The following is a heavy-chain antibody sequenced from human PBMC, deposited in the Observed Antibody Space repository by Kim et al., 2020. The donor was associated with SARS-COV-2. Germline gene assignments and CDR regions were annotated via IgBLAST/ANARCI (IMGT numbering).Heavy chain of an antibody. D-gene: IGHD3-22*01. V-gene: IGHV4-59*01. CDR3: ARAVSNYYDSSGYYYINEVWYFDL. CDR2: IYYSGST. CDR1: GGSISSYY. J-gene: IGHJ2*01. Sequence: SETLSLTCTVSGGSISSYYWSWIRQPPGKGLEWIGYIYYSGSTNYNPSLKSRVTISVDTSKNQFSLKLSSVTAADTAVYYCARAVSNYYDSSGYYYINEVWYFDLWGRGTLVTVSS.